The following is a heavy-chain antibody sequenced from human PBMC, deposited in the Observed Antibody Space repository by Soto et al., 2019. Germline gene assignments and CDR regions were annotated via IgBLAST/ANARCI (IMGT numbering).Heavy chain of an antibody. Sequence: EVQLLESGGGLVQPGGSLRLSCAASGFTFSSYAMSWVRQAPGKGLEWVSTISGSGGNTNYADSVKGRFTISRDNSKNTLYLHMNSLRAEDTAVYYCACQAGGSYLPFFGDWGQGTLVTVSS. CDR3: ACQAGGSYLPFFGD. D-gene: IGHD5-18*01. CDR2: ISGSGGNT. J-gene: IGHJ4*02. CDR1: GFTFSSYA. V-gene: IGHV3-23*01.